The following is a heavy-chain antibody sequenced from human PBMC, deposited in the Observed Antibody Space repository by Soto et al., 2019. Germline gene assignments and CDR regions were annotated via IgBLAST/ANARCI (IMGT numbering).Heavy chain of an antibody. D-gene: IGHD2-2*01. CDR3: SRHWFDP. Sequence: PSETLSLTCAVSGVSISSGGYSWSWIRQPPGKGLEWIGYIYHSGSTYYNPSLKSRVTISVDRSKNQFSLKLSSVTAADTAVYYSSRHWFDPWGQGTLVTVSS. CDR2: IYHSGST. CDR1: GVSISSGGYS. J-gene: IGHJ5*02. V-gene: IGHV4-30-2*01.